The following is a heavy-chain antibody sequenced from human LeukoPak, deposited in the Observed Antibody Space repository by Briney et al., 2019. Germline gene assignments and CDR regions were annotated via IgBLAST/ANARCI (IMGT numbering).Heavy chain of an antibody. D-gene: IGHD3-16*01. J-gene: IGHJ1*01. CDR1: GFTFSSYS. CDR3: AKDDDWGRYKH. CDR2: ISPSGGIT. V-gene: IGHV3-23*01. Sequence: QAGGSLRLSCAASGFTFSSYSMNWVRQAPGKGLEWVSGISPSGGITYYTDSVKGRFTISRDNSKNTQSLQMNSLRAEDTAVYYCAKDDDWGRYKHWGQGTLVTVSS.